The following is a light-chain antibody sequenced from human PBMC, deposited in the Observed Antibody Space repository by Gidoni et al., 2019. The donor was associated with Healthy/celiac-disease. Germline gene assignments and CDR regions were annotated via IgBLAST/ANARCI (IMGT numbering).Light chain of an antibody. J-gene: IGLJ2*01. Sequence: SYKLTQPPSVSVAPGQTASITCSGDKLGDKYTCWYQQKPGQSPVLVRYQDSKRPSGLPERFSGSNSGNTATLTISGTQAMDEAYYYCQAWDSSTVVFGGGTKLTVL. CDR2: QDS. V-gene: IGLV3-1*01. CDR1: KLGDKY. CDR3: QAWDSSTVV.